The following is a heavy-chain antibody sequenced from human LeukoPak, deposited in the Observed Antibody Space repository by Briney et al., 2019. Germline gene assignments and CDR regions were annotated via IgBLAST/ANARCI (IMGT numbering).Heavy chain of an antibody. CDR1: GLGVRNSN. D-gene: IGHD3/OR15-3a*01. J-gene: IGHJ5*02. Sequence: GGSLGFSVKALGLGVRNSNWIWFGKPPGKGLNWAGLLRGSGAVFYADFVGGRFAISRDESDNTLYLQMNSLTVEDTGVYFCARDRAAHQDWVEFDPWGQGTPVIVSS. CDR2: LRGSGAV. V-gene: IGHV3-66*03. CDR3: ARDRAAHQDWVEFDP.